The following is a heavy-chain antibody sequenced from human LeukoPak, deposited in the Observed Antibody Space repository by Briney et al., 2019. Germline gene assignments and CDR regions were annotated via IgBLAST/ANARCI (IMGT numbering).Heavy chain of an antibody. CDR1: GFTFSNYA. D-gene: IGHD3-3*01. J-gene: IGHJ4*02. Sequence: GGSLRLSCAASGFTFSNYAMSWVRQAPGKGLEWVSTISGNGGRTYFADSVKGRFTIPRDNSKNTLFLQMNSLGAEDTAVYYCAKESSGITIFGVVIMGFDYWGQGTLVTVSS. CDR3: AKESSGITIFGVVIMGFDY. V-gene: IGHV3-23*01. CDR2: ISGNGGRT.